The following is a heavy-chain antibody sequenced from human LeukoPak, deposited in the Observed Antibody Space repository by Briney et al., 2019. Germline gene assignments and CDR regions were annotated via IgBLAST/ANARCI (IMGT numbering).Heavy chain of an antibody. J-gene: IGHJ3*02. V-gene: IGHV3-48*01. D-gene: IGHD2-15*01. CDR3: ARGYSRAAFDI. CDR2: ISSTGGTI. Sequence: GGSLRLSCVGSGFTFSNYLMNRVRQAPGKGLEWVSFISSTGGTIYYADAVKGRFTVSRDNAKNSLLLQMNSLRVEDTALYYCARGYSRAAFDIWGQGTMVTVSS. CDR1: GFTFSNYL.